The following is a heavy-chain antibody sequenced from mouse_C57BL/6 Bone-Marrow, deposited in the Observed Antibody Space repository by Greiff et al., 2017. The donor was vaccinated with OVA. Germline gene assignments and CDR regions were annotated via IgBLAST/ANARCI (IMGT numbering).Heavy chain of an antibody. Sequence: EVKLMESGGGLVKPGGSLKLSCAASGFTFSSYAMSWVRQTPEKRLEWVATISDGGSYTYYPDNVKGRFTISRDNAKNNLYLQMSHLKSEDTAMYYCAREGYSNLFAYWGQGTLVTVSA. CDR1: GFTFSSYA. D-gene: IGHD2-5*01. CDR2: ISDGGSYT. V-gene: IGHV5-4*01. CDR3: AREGYSNLFAY. J-gene: IGHJ3*01.